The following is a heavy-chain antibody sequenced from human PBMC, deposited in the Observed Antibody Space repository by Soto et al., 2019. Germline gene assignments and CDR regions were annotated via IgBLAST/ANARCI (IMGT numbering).Heavy chain of an antibody. CDR3: AKDSAGHLWLSHSHY. J-gene: IGHJ4*02. CDR2: ITGSGGAT. CDR1: GFTFSRYG. Sequence: EVQLLESGGNLGQPGGSLRLSCVASGFTFSRYGMSWVRQAPGKGLEWVSSITGSGGATFYANSVKGRFTISRDQTKNTLYLQMNSLRVEDTAVYYCAKDSAGHLWLSHSHYWGQGTLVTVSS. D-gene: IGHD5-12*01. V-gene: IGHV3-23*01.